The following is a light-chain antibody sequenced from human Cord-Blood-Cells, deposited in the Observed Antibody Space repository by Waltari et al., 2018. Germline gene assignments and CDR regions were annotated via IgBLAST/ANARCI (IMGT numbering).Light chain of an antibody. Sequence: QSALTQPASVSGSPGQSITIPCTGTSPAAGGYHYVSWYQQHPGKAPKLMIYDVNNRPSGVSNRFSGSKSGNTASLTISGLQAEDEADYYCSSYTSSSNVVFGGGTKLTVL. CDR3: SSYTSSSNVV. CDR1: SPAAGGYHY. J-gene: IGLJ2*01. CDR2: DVN. V-gene: IGLV2-14*01.